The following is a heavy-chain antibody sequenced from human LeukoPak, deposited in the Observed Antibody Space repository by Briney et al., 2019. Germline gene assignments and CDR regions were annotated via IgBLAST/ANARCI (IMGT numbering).Heavy chain of an antibody. CDR3: ARAFGGVTVDPHFDY. CDR1: GYTFTSYG. CDR2: ISAYNGNT. J-gene: IGHJ4*02. V-gene: IGHV1-18*01. D-gene: IGHD3-16*02. Sequence: ASVKVSCKASGYTFTSYGISWVRQAPGQGLEWMGWISAYNGNTNYAQKLQGRVTMTTDTSTSTAYMELRSLRSDDTAVYYCARAFGGVTVDPHFDYWGQGTLVTVSS.